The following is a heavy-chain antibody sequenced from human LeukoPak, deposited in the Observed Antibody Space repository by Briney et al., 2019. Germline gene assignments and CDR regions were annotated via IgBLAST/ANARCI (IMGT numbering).Heavy chain of an antibody. Sequence: ASVKVSCKASGYTFTGYYMHWVRQAPGQGLEGMGWINPNSGGTNYAQKFQGRVTMTRDTSISTAYMELSRLRSDDTAVYYCARPRGFGELEAFDHWGQGTLVTVSS. V-gene: IGHV1-2*02. CDR1: GYTFTGYY. D-gene: IGHD3-10*01. J-gene: IGHJ4*02. CDR2: INPNSGGT. CDR3: ARPRGFGELEAFDH.